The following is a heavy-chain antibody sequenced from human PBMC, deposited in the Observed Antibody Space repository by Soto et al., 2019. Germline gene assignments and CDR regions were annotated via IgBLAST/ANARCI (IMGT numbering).Heavy chain of an antibody. CDR2: INPSSGST. V-gene: IGHV1-46*03. Sequence: ASVKVSCKASGYTFTGYYMHWVRQAPGQGLEWMGIINPSSGSTSYAQKFQGRVTMTRDTSTSTVYMELSSLRSEDTAVYYCARDQGFWSGTRLNWFDPWGQGTLVTVSS. CDR3: ARDQGFWSGTRLNWFDP. D-gene: IGHD3-3*01. CDR1: GYTFTGYY. J-gene: IGHJ5*02.